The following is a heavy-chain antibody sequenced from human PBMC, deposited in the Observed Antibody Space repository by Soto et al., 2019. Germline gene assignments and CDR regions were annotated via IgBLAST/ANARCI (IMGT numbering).Heavy chain of an antibody. D-gene: IGHD3-10*01. CDR2: IYSGGST. CDR1: GFTVSSNY. V-gene: IGHV3-66*02. CDR3: ARGRNGEFGNYFDY. J-gene: IGHJ4*02. Sequence: GGFLRLSCAASGFTVSSNYMSWVRQAPGKGLEWVSVIYSGGSTYYADSVKGRFTISRDNSKNTLYLQMNSLRAEDTAVYYCARGRNGEFGNYFDYWGQGTLVTVSS.